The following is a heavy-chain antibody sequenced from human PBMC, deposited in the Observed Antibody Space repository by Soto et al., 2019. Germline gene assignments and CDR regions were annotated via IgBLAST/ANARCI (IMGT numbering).Heavy chain of an antibody. V-gene: IGHV4-30-4*01. J-gene: IGHJ4*01. D-gene: IGHD3-10*01. CDR1: GASISSADYY. CDR3: ASIWFGDFDY. Sequence: QVQLQESGPGLVKPSQTLSLTCTVSGASISSADYYWSWIRQPPGKGLEWIGYFHSSGATYKDPSLKSRVTISVDTSKNQISLKLDSVTAADTAIYYCASIWFGDFDYWGHGTRVTISS. CDR2: FHSSGAT.